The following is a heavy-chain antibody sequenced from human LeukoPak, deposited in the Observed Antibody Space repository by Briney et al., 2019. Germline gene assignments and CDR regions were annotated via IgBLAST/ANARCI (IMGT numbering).Heavy chain of an antibody. D-gene: IGHD3-22*01. CDR2: IYSDGSKQ. CDR3: AKDVRSGYFDY. CDR1: GFTFNNYG. Sequence: GGSLRLSCAASGFTFNNYGMHWGRQAPGKGLEWVAVIYSDGSKQNYADSVKGRFTISRDDSKNTVYLQMNSLRADDTAVYYCAKDVRSGYFDYWGQGTLVTVSS. J-gene: IGHJ4*02. V-gene: IGHV3-33*06.